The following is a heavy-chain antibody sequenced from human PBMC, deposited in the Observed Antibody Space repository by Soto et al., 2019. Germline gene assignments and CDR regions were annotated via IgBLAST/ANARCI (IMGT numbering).Heavy chain of an antibody. CDR2: INPNSGGT. D-gene: IGHD5-12*01. CDR3: ARDFGGGYDNYYYYCGMDV. Sequence: ASVKVSCKASGYTFTGYYMHWVRQAPGQGLEWMGWINPNSGGTNYAQKFQGWVTMTRDTSISTAYMELSRLRSDDTAVYYCARDFGGGYDNYYYYCGMDVWGQGTTVTVSS. J-gene: IGHJ6*01. CDR1: GYTFTGYY. V-gene: IGHV1-2*04.